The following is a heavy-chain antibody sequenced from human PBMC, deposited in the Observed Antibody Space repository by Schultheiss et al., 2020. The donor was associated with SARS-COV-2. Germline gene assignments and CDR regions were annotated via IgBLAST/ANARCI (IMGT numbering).Heavy chain of an antibody. V-gene: IGHV1-18*01. CDR1: GYTFTSYG. J-gene: IGHJ3*02. CDR2: ISAYNGNT. Sequence: ASVKVSCKASGYTFTSYGISWVRQAPGQGLEWMGWISAYNGNTNYAQKFQGWVTMTRDTSISTAYMELGRLRSDDTAVYYCARGTAIVVVTADAFDIWGQGTMVTVSS. CDR3: ARGTAIVVVTADAFDI. D-gene: IGHD2-21*02.